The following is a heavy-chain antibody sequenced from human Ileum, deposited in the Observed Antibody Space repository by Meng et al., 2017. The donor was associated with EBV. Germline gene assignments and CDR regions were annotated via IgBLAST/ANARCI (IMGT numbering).Heavy chain of an antibody. Sequence: QLQLQESGPGLVKPSATLSLTCTVSGGSISATEYYWGWIRQPPGKGLEWIGSVYYAGSTFYNPSLRSRVTISVDKSNNQFSLKVSSVTAADTAVYYCASGRDYAWHSWGRGTLVTVSS. CDR2: VYYAGST. J-gene: IGHJ4*02. V-gene: IGHV4-39*07. D-gene: IGHD4-17*01. CDR1: GGSISATEYY. CDR3: ASGRDYAWHS.